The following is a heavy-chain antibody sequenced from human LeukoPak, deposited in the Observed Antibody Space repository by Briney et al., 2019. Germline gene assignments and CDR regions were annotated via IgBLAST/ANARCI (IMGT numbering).Heavy chain of an antibody. CDR3: ARGEAKVYYYYYYMDV. Sequence: ASVKVSCKASGGTFSSYAISGVRQAPGQGLEWMGGIIPIFGTANYEQKFQGRVTITTDESTSTAYMELSRLRSEDTAVYYCARGEAKVYYYYYYMDVWGKGTTVTVSS. V-gene: IGHV1-69*05. D-gene: IGHD1-26*01. J-gene: IGHJ6*03. CDR1: GGTFSSYA. CDR2: IIPIFGTA.